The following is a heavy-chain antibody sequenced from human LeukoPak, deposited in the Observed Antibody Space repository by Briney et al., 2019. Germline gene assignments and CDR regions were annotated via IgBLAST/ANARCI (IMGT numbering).Heavy chain of an antibody. D-gene: IGHD3-22*01. V-gene: IGHV3-23*01. CDR3: AKDYYYDSSGPGTFDY. J-gene: IGHJ4*02. Sequence: GGSLRLSCAASGFTFSSYAMSWVRQAPGKGLEWVSAISDSGGSTYYADSVKGRFTISRDNSKNTLYLQMNSLRAEDTAVYYCAKDYYYDSSGPGTFDYWGQGTLVTVSS. CDR1: GFTFSSYA. CDR2: ISDSGGST.